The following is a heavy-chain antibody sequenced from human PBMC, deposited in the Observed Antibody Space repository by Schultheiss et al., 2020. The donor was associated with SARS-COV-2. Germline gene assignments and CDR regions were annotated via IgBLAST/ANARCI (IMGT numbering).Heavy chain of an antibody. CDR1: GGSISSYY. J-gene: IGHJ4*02. D-gene: IGHD3-16*01. CDR3: ARRGERPFDY. V-gene: IGHV4-59*12. Sequence: SETLSLTCTVSGGSISSYYWSWIRQPPGKGLEWIGYIYYSGSTYYNPSLKSRVTISVDRSKNQFSLKLSSVTAEDTAVYYCARRGERPFDYWGQGTLVTVSS. CDR2: IYYSGST.